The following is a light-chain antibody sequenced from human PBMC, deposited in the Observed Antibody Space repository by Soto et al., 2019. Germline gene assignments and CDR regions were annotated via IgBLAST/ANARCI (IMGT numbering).Light chain of an antibody. CDR1: QSVSSN. J-gene: IGKJ2*01. V-gene: IGKV3-20*01. CDR3: QQYGSSET. CDR2: GAF. Sequence: EIVMTQSPATLSVSPGERATLSCRASQSVSSNLAWYQQKPGQPPRLLIYGAFNRAAGIPDRFSGSGSGTDFTLTINRLEPEDFAVYYCQQYGSSETFGQGTKVDIK.